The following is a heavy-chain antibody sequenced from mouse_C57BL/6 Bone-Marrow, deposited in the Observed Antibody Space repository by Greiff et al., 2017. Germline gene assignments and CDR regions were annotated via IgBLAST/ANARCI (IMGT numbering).Heavy chain of an antibody. CDR2: IDPSDSYT. CDR1: GYTFTSYW. J-gene: IGHJ1*03. Sequence: VQLQQPGAELVMPGASVKLSCKASGYTFTSYWMHWVKQRPGQGLEWIGEIDPSDSYTNYNQKFKGKSTLTVDKSSSTAYMQRSSLTSEDSAVYYCARRGDWYFDVWGTGTTVTVSS. CDR3: ARRGDWYFDV. V-gene: IGHV1-69*01.